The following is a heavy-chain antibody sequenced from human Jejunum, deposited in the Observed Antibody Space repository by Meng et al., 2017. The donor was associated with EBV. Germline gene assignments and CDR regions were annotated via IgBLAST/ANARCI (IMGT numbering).Heavy chain of an antibody. CDR3: ARPSPRPGFGAFDI. Sequence: EWQLLESGVDLVQPGGSLRLSCAGSGFTLTNYWMHWVRQGPGKGLVWVSSLNSDGSGTYFADSVKGRFTISRDNAKNTLYLQMNSLRADDTAVYYCARPSPRPGFGAFDIWGQGTMVTVSS. CDR1: GFTLTNYW. V-gene: IGHV3-74*01. D-gene: IGHD3-3*01. J-gene: IGHJ3*02. CDR2: LNSDGSGT.